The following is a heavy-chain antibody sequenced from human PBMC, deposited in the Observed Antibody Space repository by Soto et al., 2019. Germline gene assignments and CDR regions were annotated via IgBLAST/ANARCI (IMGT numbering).Heavy chain of an antibody. J-gene: IGHJ5*02. V-gene: IGHV4-59*01. D-gene: IGHD2-15*01. CDR1: GGSISSYY. CDR3: ARGRYCSGGSCWAWSSWFDP. CDR2: IYYRGST. Sequence: SETLSLTYTVSGGSISSYYWSWIRQPPGKGLEWIGYIYYRGSTNYNPSLKSRVTISVDTSKNQFSLKLSSVTAADTAVYYCARGRYCSGGSCWAWSSWFDPWGQGTLVTVSS.